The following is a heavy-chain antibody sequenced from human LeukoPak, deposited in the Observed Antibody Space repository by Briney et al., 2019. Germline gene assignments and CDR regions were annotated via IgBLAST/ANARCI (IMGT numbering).Heavy chain of an antibody. J-gene: IGHJ4*02. Sequence: GVLRLCCAASGFTSSSCAMSWVRQAPGKGLEWVSAISGSGGRPYYADSVKGRFTISRDNSKNTLYLQMNSLRAGDTAVYYCARHPEPGYCSSTSCHESYFDYWGQGTLVTVSS. V-gene: IGHV3-23*01. CDR3: ARHPEPGYCSSTSCHESYFDY. D-gene: IGHD2-2*01. CDR1: GFTSSSCA. CDR2: ISGSGGRP.